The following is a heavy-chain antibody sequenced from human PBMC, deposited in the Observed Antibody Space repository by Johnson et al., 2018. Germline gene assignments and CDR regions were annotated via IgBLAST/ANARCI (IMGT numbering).Heavy chain of an antibody. CDR3: ARGGIIAASNQYYYYMDV. Sequence: QVQLQESGGGVVQPGRSLRLSCAASGFTFSSYAMHWVRQAPGKGLEWVAVISYDGSNKYYADSVKGRFTISRDNSKNTLYLQMNSLGAEDSAVYSCARGGIIAASNQYYYYMDVWGKGTTVTVSS. J-gene: IGHJ6*03. D-gene: IGHD6-6*01. CDR2: ISYDGSNK. V-gene: IGHV3-30-3*01. CDR1: GFTFSSYA.